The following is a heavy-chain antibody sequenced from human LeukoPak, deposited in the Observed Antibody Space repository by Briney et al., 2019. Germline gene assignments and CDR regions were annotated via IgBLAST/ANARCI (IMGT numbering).Heavy chain of an antibody. V-gene: IGHV3-7*01. Sequence: PGGSLRLSCEASGFAFYSYPINWVPQAPGKGLEWVANIKQDGSEKYYVDSVKGRFTISRDNAKNSLYLQMNSLRAEDTAVYYCARDLGGRYYFDYWGQGTLVTVSS. CDR1: GFAFYSYP. J-gene: IGHJ4*02. D-gene: IGHD1-26*01. CDR3: ARDLGGRYYFDY. CDR2: IKQDGSEK.